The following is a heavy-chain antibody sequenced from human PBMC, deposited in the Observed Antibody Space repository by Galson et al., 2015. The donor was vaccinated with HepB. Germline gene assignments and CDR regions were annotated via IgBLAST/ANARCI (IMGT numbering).Heavy chain of an antibody. CDR1: GFTFDDYA. CDR2: ISWNSGSI. CDR3: AKDSFLRFLEWGSFDY. D-gene: IGHD3-3*01. J-gene: IGHJ4*02. Sequence: SLRLSCAASGFTFDDYAMHWVRQAPGKGLEWVSGISWNSGSIGYADSVKGRFTISRDNAKNSLYLQMNSLRAEDTALYYCAKDSFLRFLEWGSFDYWGQGTLVTVSS. V-gene: IGHV3-9*01.